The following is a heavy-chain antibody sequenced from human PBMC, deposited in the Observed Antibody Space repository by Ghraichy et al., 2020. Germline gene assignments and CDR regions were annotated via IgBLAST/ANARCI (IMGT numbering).Heavy chain of an antibody. V-gene: IGHV4-31*03. CDR2: IYYSGST. CDR1: GGSISSGGYY. CDR3: ARRSGYIVGGMDV. J-gene: IGHJ6*02. Sequence: LRLSGTVSGGSISSGGYYWSWIRQHPGKGLEWIGYIYYSGSTSYNPSLKSRVTISVDTSKNQFSLKLSSVTAADTAVYYCARRSGYIVGGMDVWGQGTTVTVSS. D-gene: IGHD3-3*01.